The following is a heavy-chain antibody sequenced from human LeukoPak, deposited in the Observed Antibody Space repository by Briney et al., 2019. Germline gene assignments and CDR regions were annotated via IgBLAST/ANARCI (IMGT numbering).Heavy chain of an antibody. V-gene: IGHV3-30*02. CDR3: AKCQPTGPLYYYDYMDV. J-gene: IGHJ6*03. CDR1: GFTFSIYD. CDR2: IRYDETNK. Sequence: GVSLTLSCTASGFTFSIYDMHWVRQAPGKGLEWMAFIRYDETNKYYADSVKGRFTISRDTSNNTLYLQMNSLRPEDTAVYYCAKCQPTGPLYYYDYMDVWGKGTTVTISS. D-gene: IGHD1-1*01.